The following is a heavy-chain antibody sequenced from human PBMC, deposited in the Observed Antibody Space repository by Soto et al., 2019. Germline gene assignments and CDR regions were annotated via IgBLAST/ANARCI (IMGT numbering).Heavy chain of an antibody. J-gene: IGHJ6*02. CDR3: ARVLVSEMATIPYYYGMDV. CDR1: GFTFSSYG. Sequence: QVQLVESGGGVVQPGRSLRLSCAASGFTFSSYGMHWVRQAPGKGLEWVAVIWYDGSNKYYADSVKGRFTISRDNSKNTLYLQMNSLRAEDTAVYYCARVLVSEMATIPYYYGMDVWGQGTTVTVSS. V-gene: IGHV3-33*01. D-gene: IGHD5-12*01. CDR2: IWYDGSNK.